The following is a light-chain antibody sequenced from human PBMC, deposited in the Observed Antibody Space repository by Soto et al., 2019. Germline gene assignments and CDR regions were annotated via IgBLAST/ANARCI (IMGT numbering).Light chain of an antibody. CDR2: KAS. Sequence: DLPVPQFHPTLSASVGDRVTITCPASQTISTWMAWYQQKPGKAPKLLIYKASTLKSGVPSRFSGSGSGTEFTLTISSLQPDDFATYYCQHYNSYSEAFGQGTKVDI. CDR1: QTISTW. V-gene: IGKV1-5*03. CDR3: QHYNSYSEA. J-gene: IGKJ1*01.